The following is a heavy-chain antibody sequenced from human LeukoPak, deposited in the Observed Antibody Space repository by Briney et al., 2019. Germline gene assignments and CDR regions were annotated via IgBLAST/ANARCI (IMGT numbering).Heavy chain of an antibody. CDR2: IYYSGST. CDR3: ARRFTMVRGTRRDGFDI. CDR1: GGSISINDYY. D-gene: IGHD3-10*01. J-gene: IGHJ3*02. V-gene: IGHV4-30-4*01. Sequence: PSETLSLTCTVSGGSISINDYYWSWLRQTPGKGLEWIGYIYYSGSTYYNPSLKSRVTISVDTSKNPFSLKLTSVTAADTAVYYCARRFTMVRGTRRDGFDIWGQGTMVTVSS.